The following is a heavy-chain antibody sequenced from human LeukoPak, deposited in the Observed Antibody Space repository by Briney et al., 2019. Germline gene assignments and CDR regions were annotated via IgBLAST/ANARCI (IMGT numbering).Heavy chain of an antibody. CDR2: ISSSSSYI. Sequence: GGSLRLSCAASGFTFSSYSMNWVRQAPGKGLEWVSSISSSSSYIYYADSVKGRFTISRDNSKNTLYLQMNSLRAEDTAVYYCAKEGGPYSNYAAFDYWGQGTLVTVSS. CDR3: AKEGGPYSNYAAFDY. CDR1: GFTFSSYS. V-gene: IGHV3-21*04. J-gene: IGHJ4*02. D-gene: IGHD4-11*01.